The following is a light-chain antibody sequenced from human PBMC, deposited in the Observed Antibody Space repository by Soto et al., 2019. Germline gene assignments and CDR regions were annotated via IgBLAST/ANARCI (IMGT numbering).Light chain of an antibody. V-gene: IGKV2-30*01. CDR2: KVS. Sequence: DVVMTQSPLSLPVTLGQPASISCRSSQSLVYSDGNTYLHWFQQRPGQSPRRLNYKVSNRDSGVPATFSGSGSGPDFTLKISRVEAADVRFYYCMQGTLGLTFGGGTKVEIK. CDR3: MQGTLGLT. J-gene: IGKJ4*01. CDR1: QSLVYSDGNTY.